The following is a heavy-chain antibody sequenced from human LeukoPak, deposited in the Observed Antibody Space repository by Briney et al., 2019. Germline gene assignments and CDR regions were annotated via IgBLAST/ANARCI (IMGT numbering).Heavy chain of an antibody. CDR2: INHSGST. D-gene: IGHD3-16*01. J-gene: IGHJ6*03. CDR1: GYSVSSDYY. V-gene: IGHV4-34*01. Sequence: SETLSLTCSVSGYSVSSDYYWSWIRQPPGKGLEWIGEINHSGSTTYNPSLKSRATISVDTSKNQFSLKLSSVTAADTAVYYCARAEGAPLKYYYYYYMDVWGKGTTVTVSS. CDR3: ARAEGAPLKYYYYYYMDV.